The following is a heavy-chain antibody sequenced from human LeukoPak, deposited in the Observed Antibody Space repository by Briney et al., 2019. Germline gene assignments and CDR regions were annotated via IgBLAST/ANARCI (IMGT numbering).Heavy chain of an antibody. CDR3: STDRGGGSYTPFDY. CDR1: GFTFNNAW. Sequence: GGSLRLSCAASGFTFNNAWMSWVRQAPGKGLECVGRIKSKTDGGTTDYAAPVKARFTISRDDSKNTLYLQMNSLKTEDTAVYYCSTDRGGGSYTPFDYWGQGTLVTVSS. J-gene: IGHJ4*02. V-gene: IGHV3-15*01. CDR2: IKSKTDGGTT. D-gene: IGHD1-26*01.